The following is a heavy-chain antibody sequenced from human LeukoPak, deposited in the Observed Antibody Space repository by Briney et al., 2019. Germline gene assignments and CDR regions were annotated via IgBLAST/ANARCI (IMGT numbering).Heavy chain of an antibody. CDR3: ARDALGYCSGGSCYGGIGVARHYYYYMDV. CDR2: ISSNGGST. CDR1: GFTFSSYA. J-gene: IGHJ6*03. V-gene: IGHV3-64*01. Sequence: PGGSLRLSCAASGFTFSSYAMHWVRQAPGKGLEYVSAISSNGGSTYYGNSVKGRFTISRDNSKNTLYLQMGSLRAEDMAVYYCARDALGYCSGGSCYGGIGVARHYYYYMDVWGKGTTVTVSS. D-gene: IGHD2-15*01.